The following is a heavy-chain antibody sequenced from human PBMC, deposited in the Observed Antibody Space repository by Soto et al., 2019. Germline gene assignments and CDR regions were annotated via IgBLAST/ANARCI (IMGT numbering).Heavy chain of an antibody. V-gene: IGHV6-1*01. CDR3: ARGMEYCTNGVCYGGFDY. CDR1: GDSVSSNSAA. Sequence: QSQTLSLTCAISGDSVSSNSAAWNWIRQSPSRGLEWLGRTYYRSKWYNDYAVSVKSRITINPDTSKNQFSLQLNSVTPEDTAVYYCARGMEYCTNGVCYGGFDYWGQGTLVTVSS. D-gene: IGHD2-8*01. J-gene: IGHJ4*02. CDR2: TYYRSKWYN.